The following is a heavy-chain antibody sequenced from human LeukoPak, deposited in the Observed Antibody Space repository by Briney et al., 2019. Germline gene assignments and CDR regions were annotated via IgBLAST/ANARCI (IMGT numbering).Heavy chain of an antibody. Sequence: GGWLRLSFPASGFTLSSHGMHWVGQAAGRGLEGVSDIIGSDGSTYYAGSVKGRFTIARDNSKNTLYLQINSLRAEDTAGYYCAKGFSGWYGPHFDYWGQGTLVTVSS. CDR1: GFTLSSHG. CDR3: AKGFSGWYGPHFDY. V-gene: IGHV3-23*01. D-gene: IGHD6-19*01. J-gene: IGHJ4*02. CDR2: IIGSDGST.